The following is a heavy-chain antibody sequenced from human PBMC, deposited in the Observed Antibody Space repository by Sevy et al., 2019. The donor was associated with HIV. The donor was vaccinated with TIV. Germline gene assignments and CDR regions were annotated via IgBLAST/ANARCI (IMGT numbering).Heavy chain of an antibody. CDR2: INTDGKII. CDR3: ARGSRGTFGS. V-gene: IGHV3-74*01. J-gene: IGHJ4*02. D-gene: IGHD1-26*01. CDR1: GFTFTSDY. Sequence: GGSLRLSCAASGFTFTSDYMHWVRQPPGKGLVWVSHINTDGKIIRYADSVKGRFTTSRDNAKNTLYLQMNSIRAEDTSVYYCARGSRGTFGSWGQGTLVTVSS.